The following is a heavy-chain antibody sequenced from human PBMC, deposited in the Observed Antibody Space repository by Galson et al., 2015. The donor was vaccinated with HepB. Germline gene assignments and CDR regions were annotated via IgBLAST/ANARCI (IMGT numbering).Heavy chain of an antibody. Sequence: LSLTCAVYGGSFSGYYWSWIRQPPGKGLEWIGEINDSGSTNYNPSLKSRVTISIDTSKKQFSLKLSSVTAADTAVYYCARARYGSGSFYRNAFDIWGQGTKVTVSP. CDR2: INDSGST. D-gene: IGHD3-10*01. CDR3: ARARYGSGSFYRNAFDI. CDR1: GGSFSGYY. V-gene: IGHV4-34*01. J-gene: IGHJ3*02.